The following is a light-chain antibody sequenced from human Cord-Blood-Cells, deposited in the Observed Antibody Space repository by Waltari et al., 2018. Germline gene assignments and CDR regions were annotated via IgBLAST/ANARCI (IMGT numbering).Light chain of an antibody. CDR1: SSDVGGYNY. Sequence: QYALTQPASASGSPGQSITISGTGTSSDVGGYNYVFWYQQHPSKAHKLMIDEVSTRPSGVSNRFSGSKSGNTASLTISVLQAEDEADYYCSSYTSSSTLDVVFGGGTKLTVL. CDR3: SSYTSSSTLDVV. J-gene: IGLJ2*01. CDR2: EVS. V-gene: IGLV2-14*01.